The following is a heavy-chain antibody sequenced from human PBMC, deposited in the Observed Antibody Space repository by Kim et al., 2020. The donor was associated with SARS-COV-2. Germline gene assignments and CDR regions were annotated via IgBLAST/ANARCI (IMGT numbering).Heavy chain of an antibody. CDR1: GFTFSNAW. Sequence: GGSLRLSCAASGFTFSNAWMSWVRQAPGKGLEWVGRIKSKTDGGTTDYAAPVKGGFTISRDDSKNTVYLQMNSLKTEDTAVYYCTTLLRYFDWLAVKYYYYGMDVWGQGTTVTVSS. CDR2: IKSKTDGGTT. V-gene: IGHV3-15*01. J-gene: IGHJ6*02. CDR3: TTLLRYFDWLAVKYYYYGMDV. D-gene: IGHD3-9*01.